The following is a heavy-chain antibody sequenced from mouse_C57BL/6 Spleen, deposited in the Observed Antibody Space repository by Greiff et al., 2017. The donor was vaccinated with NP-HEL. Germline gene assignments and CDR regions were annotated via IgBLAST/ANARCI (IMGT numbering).Heavy chain of an antibody. J-gene: IGHJ2*01. D-gene: IGHD1-1*01. CDR3: ARGAYYYGSSSFDY. Sequence: LVESGAELVKPGASVKMSCKASGYTFTTYPIEWMKQNHGKSLEWIGNFHPYNDDTKYNEKFKGKATLTVEKSSSTVYLELSRLTSDDSAVYYCARGAYYYGSSSFDYWGQGTTLTVSS. V-gene: IGHV1-47*01. CDR2: FHPYNDDT. CDR1: GYTFTTYP.